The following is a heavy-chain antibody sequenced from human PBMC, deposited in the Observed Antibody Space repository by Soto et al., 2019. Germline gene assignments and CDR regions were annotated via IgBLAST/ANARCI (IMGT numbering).Heavy chain of an antibody. CDR1: GYTFTSYG. V-gene: IGHV1-18*01. Sequence: GASVKVSCKASGYTFTSYGISWVRQAPGQGLEWMGWISAYNGNTNYAQKLQGRVTMTTDTSTSTAYMELRSLRSDDTAVYYCAIATEYCSSTSCYAGIAVAEPALSPTDYCGMDVWGQGTKVTVSS. D-gene: IGHD2-2*01. J-gene: IGHJ6*02. CDR2: ISAYNGNT. CDR3: AIATEYCSSTSCYAGIAVAEPALSPTDYCGMDV.